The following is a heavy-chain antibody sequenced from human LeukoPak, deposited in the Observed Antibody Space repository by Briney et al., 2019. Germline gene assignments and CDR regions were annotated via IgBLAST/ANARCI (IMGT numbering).Heavy chain of an antibody. Sequence: ASVTVSCKASGGTFSSYAISWVRQAPGQGLEWMGWISAYNGNTNYAQKLQGRVTMTTDTSTSTAYMELRSLRSDDTAVYYCARISSGYLGYYYMDVWGKGTTVTISS. J-gene: IGHJ6*03. V-gene: IGHV1-18*01. CDR1: GGTFSSYA. CDR3: ARISSGYLGYYYMDV. CDR2: ISAYNGNT. D-gene: IGHD3-22*01.